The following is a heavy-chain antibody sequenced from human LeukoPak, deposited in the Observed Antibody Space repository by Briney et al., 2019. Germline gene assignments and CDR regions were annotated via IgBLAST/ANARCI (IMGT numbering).Heavy chain of an antibody. D-gene: IGHD3-3*01. CDR3: ARVGGSYYDFWSGYPPADY. V-gene: IGHV1-18*01. J-gene: IGHJ4*02. Sequence: ASVKVSCKASGYTYTSYGISWVRQAPGQGLEWMGWISAYNGNTNYAQKLQGRVTMTTDTSTSTAYMELRSLRSDDTAVYYCARVGGSYYDFWSGYPPADYWGQGTLVTVSS. CDR1: GYTYTSYG. CDR2: ISAYNGNT.